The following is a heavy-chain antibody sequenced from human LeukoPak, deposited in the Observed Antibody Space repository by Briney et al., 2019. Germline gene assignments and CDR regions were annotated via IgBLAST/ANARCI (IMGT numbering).Heavy chain of an antibody. V-gene: IGHV4-59*01. CDR3: ARFFYDYFDY. CDR1: GDSMSSYY. CDR2: ISYSGST. J-gene: IGHJ4*02. D-gene: IGHD5/OR15-5a*01. Sequence: PSETLSLTCTISGDSMSSYYWSWIRQPPGKGLEWIGYISYSGSTNYNPSLKSRVTISVDTSKNQFSLKLSSVTAADTAVYYCARFFYDYFDYWGQGTRVTVSS.